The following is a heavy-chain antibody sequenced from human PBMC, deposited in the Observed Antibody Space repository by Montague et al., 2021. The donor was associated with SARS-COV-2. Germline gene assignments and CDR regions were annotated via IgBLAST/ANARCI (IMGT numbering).Heavy chain of an antibody. D-gene: IGHD3-3*01. V-gene: IGHV4-31*03. CDR1: GGSISSGGYY. Sequence: TLSLTCTVSGGSISSGGYYWSWIRQHPGKGLEWIGYIYYSGSTYYNPSLKSRVTISVVTSKHQFSLKLSSVTAADTAVYYCARAGITIFGVVTHYDYWGQGALGTVS. J-gene: IGHJ4*02. CDR3: ARAGITIFGVVTHYDY. CDR2: IYYSGST.